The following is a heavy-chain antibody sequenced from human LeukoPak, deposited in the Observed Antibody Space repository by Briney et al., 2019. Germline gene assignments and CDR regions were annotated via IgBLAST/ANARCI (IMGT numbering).Heavy chain of an antibody. CDR1: GFTFSSYS. Sequence: GGSLRLSCAASGFTFSSYSMNWVRQAPGKGLEWVSYISSSSGTIYYADSVKGRFTISRDNAKNSLYLQMNSLRAEDTAVYYCASIAAAGTLDYWGQGTLVTVSS. J-gene: IGHJ4*02. CDR3: ASIAAAGTLDY. CDR2: ISSSSGTI. V-gene: IGHV3-48*01. D-gene: IGHD6-13*01.